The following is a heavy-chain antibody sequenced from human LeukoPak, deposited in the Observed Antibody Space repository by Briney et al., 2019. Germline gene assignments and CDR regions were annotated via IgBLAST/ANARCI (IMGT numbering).Heavy chain of an antibody. D-gene: IGHD2-2*01. Sequence: ASVKVSCKVSGYTLTELSMHWVRQAPGKGLEWMGGFDPEDGETIYAQKFQGRVTMTRNTSISTAYMELSSLRSEDTAVYYCARGRYQLPWGQGTLVTVSS. CDR2: FDPEDGET. V-gene: IGHV1-24*01. CDR3: ARGRYQLP. J-gene: IGHJ5*02. CDR1: GYTLTELS.